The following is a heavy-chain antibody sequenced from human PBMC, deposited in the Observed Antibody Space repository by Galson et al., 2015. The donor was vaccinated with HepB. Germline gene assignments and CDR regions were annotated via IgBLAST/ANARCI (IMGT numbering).Heavy chain of an antibody. J-gene: IGHJ6*02. V-gene: IGHV4-34*01. D-gene: IGHD6-13*01. Sequence: TLSLTCAVYGGSFSGYYWSWIRQPPGKGLEWIGEINHSGSTNYNPSLKSRVTISVDTSKNQFSLKLSSVTAADTAVYYCARGSPLYSSSWYYYYYGMDVWGQGTTVTVSS. CDR2: INHSGST. CDR1: GGSFSGYY. CDR3: ARGSPLYSSSWYYYYYGMDV.